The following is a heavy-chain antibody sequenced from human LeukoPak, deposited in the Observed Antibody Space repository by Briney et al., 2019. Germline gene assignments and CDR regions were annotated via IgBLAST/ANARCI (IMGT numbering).Heavy chain of an antibody. CDR2: INPNSGGT. CDR1: GYTFTGYY. J-gene: IGHJ4*02. CDR3: ARDRGYYDRDY. V-gene: IGHV1-2*01. D-gene: IGHD3-22*01. Sequence: ASVKVSCKASGYTFTGYYMHWVRQAPGQGLEWMGRINPNSGGTNYAQKFQRRVTRTRDKHSSPAYKQLSRLRSDDTVVYYCARDRGYYDRDYWSQGTLVTVSS.